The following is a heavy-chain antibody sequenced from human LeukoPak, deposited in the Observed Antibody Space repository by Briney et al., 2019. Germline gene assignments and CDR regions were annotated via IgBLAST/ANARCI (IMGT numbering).Heavy chain of an antibody. Sequence: ASVKVSCKASGYTFTSYYMHWVRQAPGQGLEWMGWISAYNGNTNYAQKLQGRVTMTTDTSTSTAYMELRSLRSDDTAVYYCARDPKLLWFGELLRDYYYGMDVWGQGTTVTVSS. CDR2: ISAYNGNT. J-gene: IGHJ6*02. D-gene: IGHD3-10*01. CDR3: ARDPKLLWFGELLRDYYYGMDV. V-gene: IGHV1-18*04. CDR1: GYTFTSYY.